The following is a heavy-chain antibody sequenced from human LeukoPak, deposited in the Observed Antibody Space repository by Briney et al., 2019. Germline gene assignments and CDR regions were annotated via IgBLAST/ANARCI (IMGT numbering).Heavy chain of an antibody. J-gene: IGHJ4*02. D-gene: IGHD3-10*01. Sequence: PGGSLRLSCAASGFTFSPYEMNWVRQAPGKGLEWVSYISSSARVIHYADSVKGRFTISRDDAKSSLYLQMNSLRAEDTAVYYCARDLYYFGSGSFVPGLPDYWGQGTLVTVSS. CDR2: ISSSARVI. CDR3: ARDLYYFGSGSFVPGLPDY. CDR1: GFTFSPYE. V-gene: IGHV3-48*03.